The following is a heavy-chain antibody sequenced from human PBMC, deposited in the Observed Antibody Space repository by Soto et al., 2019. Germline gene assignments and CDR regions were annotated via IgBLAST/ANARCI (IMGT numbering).Heavy chain of an antibody. V-gene: IGHV5-51*01. J-gene: IGHJ6*02. CDR1: GYSFTSYW. CDR2: IYPGDSDT. CDR3: ARLGGSYSPHYYYYGMDV. Sequence: GESLKISCKGSGYSFTSYWIGWVRQMPGKGLEWMGIIYPGDSDTRYSPSFQGQVTISADKSISTAYLQWSSLKASDTAMYYCARLGGSYSPHYYYYGMDVWGQGTTVTVSS. D-gene: IGHD3-10*01.